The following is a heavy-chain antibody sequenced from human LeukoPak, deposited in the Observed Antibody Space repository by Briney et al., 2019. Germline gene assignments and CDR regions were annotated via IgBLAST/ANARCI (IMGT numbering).Heavy chain of an antibody. CDR3: ARERSEGGHAFDI. J-gene: IGHJ3*02. CDR1: GYTFTGYY. CDR2: INPNSGDT. V-gene: IGHV1-2*02. Sequence: GPSVKVSFKASGYTFTGYYIHWVRQAPGQGLEWVGWINPNSGDTNCAQKVHGRGGMTRDTSSSTAYMELRRLTSDDTAVYYCARERSEGGHAFDIWGQGTMVTVSS. D-gene: IGHD1-14*01.